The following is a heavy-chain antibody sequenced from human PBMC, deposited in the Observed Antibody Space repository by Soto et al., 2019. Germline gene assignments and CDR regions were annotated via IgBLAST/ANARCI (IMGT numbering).Heavy chain of an antibody. CDR1: GYSFTRYW. CDR3: ARPDSNGWYDY. Sequence: PXESLKRFFKGSGYSFTRYWIAWVRQMPGKGPDWMGIIYPRDSDNRYSPFFQGQVTISADKSISTAYLQWSSLKASDSAMYYCARPDSNGWYDYWGQGTPVTVSS. J-gene: IGHJ4*02. D-gene: IGHD6-19*01. CDR2: IYPRDSDN. V-gene: IGHV5-51*01.